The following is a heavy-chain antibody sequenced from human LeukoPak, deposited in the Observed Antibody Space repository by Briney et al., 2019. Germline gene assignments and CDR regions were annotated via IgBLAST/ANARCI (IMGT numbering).Heavy chain of an antibody. CDR2: IDTDGSTT. CDR3: AKELTWNTADY. CDR1: GFTFSNSW. J-gene: IGHJ4*02. D-gene: IGHD1/OR15-1a*01. Sequence: GGSLRLSCVASGFTFSNSWMHWFRQVPGKGLVWVSRIDTDGSTTGYADSVRGRFTISRDNAKNTLYLQMNGLRAEDTAIYYCAKELTWNTADYWGQGTLVTVSS. V-gene: IGHV3-74*01.